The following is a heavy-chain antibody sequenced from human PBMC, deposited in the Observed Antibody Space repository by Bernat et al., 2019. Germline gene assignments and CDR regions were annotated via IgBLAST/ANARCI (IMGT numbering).Heavy chain of an antibody. J-gene: IGHJ6*03. CDR3: ARHASGDYSGGLGCYYMDD. CDR2: MSGDGGST. CDR1: GFTFVDYA. V-gene: IGHV3-43*02. Sequence: EVQLVEYGGGVVQPGGSLRLSCAASGFTFVDYAMYWVRQAPGKGLEWVSLMSGDGGSTYYADSVKGRFTISRDNSKTSLYLQMNSLRAEDTAMDYCARHASGDYSGGLGCYYMDDWGKGTTVTVSS. D-gene: IGHD2-21*01.